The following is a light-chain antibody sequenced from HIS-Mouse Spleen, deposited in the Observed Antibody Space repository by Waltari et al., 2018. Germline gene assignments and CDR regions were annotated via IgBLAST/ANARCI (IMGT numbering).Light chain of an antibody. CDR2: EVS. J-gene: IGLJ3*02. CDR1: SSDVGGYNY. CDR3: SSYTSSSTQV. Sequence: GQSITISCTGTSSDVGGYNYVSWYQQHPGKAPKLMIYEVSNRPSGVSNRFSGSKSGNTASLTISGLQAEDEADYYCSSYTSSSTQVFGGGTKLTVL. V-gene: IGLV2-14*01.